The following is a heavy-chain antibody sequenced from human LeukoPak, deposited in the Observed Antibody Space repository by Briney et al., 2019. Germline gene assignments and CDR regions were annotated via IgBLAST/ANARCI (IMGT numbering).Heavy chain of an antibody. CDR3: ARVVVPAAPLPGMDV. V-gene: IGHV1-2*02. Sequence: ASVKVSCKASGYTFTGYYMHWVRQAPGQGLEWMGWINPKSGGTNYAQKFQGRVTMTRDTSISTAYMELSRLGFDDTAVYYCARVVVPAAPLPGMDVWGQGTTVTVSS. J-gene: IGHJ6*02. D-gene: IGHD2-2*01. CDR2: INPKSGGT. CDR1: GYTFTGYY.